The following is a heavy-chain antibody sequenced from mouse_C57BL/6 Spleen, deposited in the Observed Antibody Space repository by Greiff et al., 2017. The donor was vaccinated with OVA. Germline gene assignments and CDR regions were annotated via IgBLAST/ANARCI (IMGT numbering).Heavy chain of an antibody. V-gene: IGHV1-59*01. Sequence: QVQLQQPGAELVRPGTSVKLSCTASGYTFTSYWMHWVKQRPGQGLEWIGVIDPSDSYTNYNQKFKGKATLTVDTSSSTAYMQLSSLTSEDSAVYYCARRGGNLMDYWGQGTSVTVSS. CDR2: IDPSDSYT. J-gene: IGHJ4*01. D-gene: IGHD2-1*01. CDR3: ARRGGNLMDY. CDR1: GYTFTSYW.